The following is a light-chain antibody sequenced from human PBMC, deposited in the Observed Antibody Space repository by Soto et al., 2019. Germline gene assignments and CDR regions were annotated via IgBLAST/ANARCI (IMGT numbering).Light chain of an antibody. CDR1: QDISNY. CDR2: AAS. CDR3: QQSYNSPQT. J-gene: IGKJ1*01. Sequence: DIQMTQSPSSLSASVGDRVTITCQASQDISNYLNWYQQKPGKPPRLLIYAASSLQSGVPSRFSGSGSGTDFTLTISSLQPEDFATYSRQQSYNSPQTFGQGTKVDIK. V-gene: IGKV1-39*01.